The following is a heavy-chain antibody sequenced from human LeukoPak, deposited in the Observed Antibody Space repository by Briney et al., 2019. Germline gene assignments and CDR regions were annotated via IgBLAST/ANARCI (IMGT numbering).Heavy chain of an antibody. CDR3: ARDFVGANKGGFDY. J-gene: IGHJ4*02. CDR1: GYTFTTYG. CDR2: INAYNDNT. V-gene: IGHV1-18*01. D-gene: IGHD1-26*01. Sequence: SVKLSCKACGYTFTTYGISWLRQPPGQGREGIGWINAYNDNTNYAQKLQGGVNMTTDTSTSTDYLELRSLRSDDTAVYYCARDFVGANKGGFDYWGQGTMVTVSS.